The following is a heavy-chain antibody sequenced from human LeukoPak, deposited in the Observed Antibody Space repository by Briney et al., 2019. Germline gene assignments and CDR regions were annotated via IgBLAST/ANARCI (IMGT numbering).Heavy chain of an antibody. Sequence: SETLSLTCIVSGGSLSSGSYYWSWIRQPAGKGLEWIGRIYTSGSTNYNPSLKSRVTISVDTSKNQFSLKLSSVTAADTAVYYCATDGGNYPLGYWGQGTLVTVSS. J-gene: IGHJ4*02. CDR3: ATDGGNYPLGY. CDR2: IYTSGST. CDR1: GGSLSSGSYY. D-gene: IGHD4-23*01. V-gene: IGHV4-61*02.